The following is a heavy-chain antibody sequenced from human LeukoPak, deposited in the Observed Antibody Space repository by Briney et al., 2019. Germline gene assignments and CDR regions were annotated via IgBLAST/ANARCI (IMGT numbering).Heavy chain of an antibody. J-gene: IGHJ4*02. CDR2: INHSGGT. CDR3: ARGRKMTTVTTVGTFFDY. Sequence: SETLSLTCAVYGGSFSGYYWSWIRQPPGKGLEWIGEINHSGGTNYNPSLKSRVTISVDTSKNQFSLKLSSVTAADTAVYYCARGRKMTTVTTVGTFFDYWGQGTLVTVSS. V-gene: IGHV4-34*01. D-gene: IGHD4-17*01. CDR1: GGSFSGYY.